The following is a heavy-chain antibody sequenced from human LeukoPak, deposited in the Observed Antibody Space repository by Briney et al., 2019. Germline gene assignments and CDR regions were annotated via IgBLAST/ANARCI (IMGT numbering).Heavy chain of an antibody. CDR2: IYYSGSA. V-gene: IGHV4-39*01. Sequence: SETLSLTCTVSGGSISDSNYYWGWFRQPPGRGLEWIANIYYSGSAYYSPSLKSRVTVSIDTSKNQFSLKLNSVTAADTAVYYCARQSTIAAARIDPWGQGTLVTVSS. CDR3: ARQSTIAAARIDP. CDR1: GGSISDSNYY. D-gene: IGHD6-25*01. J-gene: IGHJ5*02.